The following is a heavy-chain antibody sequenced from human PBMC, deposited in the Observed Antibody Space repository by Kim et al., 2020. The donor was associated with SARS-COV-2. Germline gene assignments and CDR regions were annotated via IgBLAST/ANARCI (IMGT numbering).Heavy chain of an antibody. CDR2: ISAYNGNR. D-gene: IGHD1-26*01. CDR3: ARLLGGGSYYDY. J-gene: IGHJ4*02. V-gene: IGHV1-18*01. Sequence: ASVKVSCKASGYNFSTYSISWVRQAPGQGLEYMRWISAYNGNRNYAQKVQGRVTMTTDTSTSVAYMELRSLRSDDTAVYYCARLLGGGSYYDYWGQGTLVTVSS. CDR1: GYNFSTYS.